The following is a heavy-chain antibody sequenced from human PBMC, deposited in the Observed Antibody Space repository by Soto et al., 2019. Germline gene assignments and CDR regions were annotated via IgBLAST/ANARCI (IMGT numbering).Heavy chain of an antibody. V-gene: IGHV4-31*03. CDR2: IYYSGST. CDR1: GGSISSGGYY. Sequence: HVQLQESGPGLVKPSQTLALTCTVSGGSISSGGYYWSWIRQHPGKGLEWIGYIYYSGSTYYNPSLQSRVTISVDTSKNQFSLKLRSVTAADTAVYYCARDNYGDYGRSAYFDYWGQGTLVTVSS. D-gene: IGHD4-17*01. J-gene: IGHJ4*02. CDR3: ARDNYGDYGRSAYFDY.